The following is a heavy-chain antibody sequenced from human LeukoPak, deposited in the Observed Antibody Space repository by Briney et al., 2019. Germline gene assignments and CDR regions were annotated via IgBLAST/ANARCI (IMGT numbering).Heavy chain of an antibody. V-gene: IGHV3-7*03. D-gene: IGHD3-9*01. CDR2: IKTDGSEK. CDR1: GFTFSRYW. CDR3: ARDYTGYFP. J-gene: IGHJ5*02. Sequence: GGSLRLSCAASGFTFSRYWMHWVRQAPGKGLEWVANIKTDGSEKYYVDSVKGRFTISRDNAKNSLYLQMNSLRAEDTAVYYCARDYTGYFPWGQGTLVIVSS.